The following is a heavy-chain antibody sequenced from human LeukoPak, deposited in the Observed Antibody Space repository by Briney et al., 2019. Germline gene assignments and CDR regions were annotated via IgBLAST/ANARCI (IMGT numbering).Heavy chain of an antibody. D-gene: IGHD3-16*01. CDR1: GYTFTSYD. CDR3: ARGAVGDTPYYYYMDV. V-gene: IGHV1-8*03. CDR2: MNPKSGNT. J-gene: IGHJ6*03. Sequence: ASVKVSCKASGYTFTSYDINWVRQVTGQGLEWMGWMNPKSGNTGYAQKFQGRVTINRNTSISTAYMEVSSLRYEDTAVYYCARGAVGDTPYYYYMDVWGKGTTVTISS.